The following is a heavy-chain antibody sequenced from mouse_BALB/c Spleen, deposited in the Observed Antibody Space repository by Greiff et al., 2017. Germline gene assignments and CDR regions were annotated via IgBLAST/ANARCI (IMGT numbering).Heavy chain of an antibody. J-gene: IGHJ4*01. Sequence: LVKTGASVKISCKASGYSFTGYYMHWVKQSHGKSLEWIGYISCYNGATSYNQKFKGKATFTVDTSSSTAYMQFNSLTSEDSAVYYCAREFGNYYGSSYAMYYWGQGTSVTVSS. V-gene: IGHV1S34*01. D-gene: IGHD1-1*01. CDR3: AREFGNYYGSSYAMYY. CDR1: GYSFTGYY. CDR2: ISCYNGAT.